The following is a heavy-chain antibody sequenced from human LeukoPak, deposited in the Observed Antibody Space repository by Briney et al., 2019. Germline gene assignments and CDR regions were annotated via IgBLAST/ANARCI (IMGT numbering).Heavy chain of an antibody. J-gene: IGHJ4*02. Sequence: GGSLRLSCAASGFTFSSYAMNWVRQAPGKGLEWVSSISSNSRYIYYADSMRGRFTISRDNSKNTLCLQMNSLRAGDTAVYYCAKVGTVYFPLDFWGQGTLVTVSS. D-gene: IGHD2/OR15-2a*01. CDR3: AKVGTVYFPLDF. V-gene: IGHV3-21*04. CDR1: GFTFSSYA. CDR2: ISSNSRYI.